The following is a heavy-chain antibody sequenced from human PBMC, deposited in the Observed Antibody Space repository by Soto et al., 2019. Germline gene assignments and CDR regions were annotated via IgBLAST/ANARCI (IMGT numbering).Heavy chain of an antibody. J-gene: IGHJ4*02. V-gene: IGHV4-39*01. CDR3: ARSSTIRPNFDY. Sequence: PSEPLSLTCTVSGGSISSTTYYWGWIRQPPGKGLVWIGSIYYSGSTYYSPSLKRRVTISVDTSKNQFSLNLSSVTAADTAVYYCARSSTIRPNFDYWGQGTLVTVSS. CDR1: GGSISSTTYY. D-gene: IGHD3-9*01. CDR2: IYYSGST.